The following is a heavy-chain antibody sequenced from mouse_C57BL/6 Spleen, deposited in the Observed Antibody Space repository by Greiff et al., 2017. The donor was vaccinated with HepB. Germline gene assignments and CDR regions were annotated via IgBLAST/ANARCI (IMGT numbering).Heavy chain of an antibody. CDR3: ARFPIYYDYDGGGYFDY. Sequence: QVQLQQPGAELVMPGASVKLSCKASGYTFTSYWMHWVKQRPGQGLEWIGEIDPSDSYTNYNQKFKGKSTLTVDKSSSTAYMQLSSLTSEDSAVYYCARFPIYYDYDGGGYFDYWGQGTTLTVSS. CDR1: GYTFTSYW. CDR2: IDPSDSYT. D-gene: IGHD2-4*01. V-gene: IGHV1-69*01. J-gene: IGHJ2*01.